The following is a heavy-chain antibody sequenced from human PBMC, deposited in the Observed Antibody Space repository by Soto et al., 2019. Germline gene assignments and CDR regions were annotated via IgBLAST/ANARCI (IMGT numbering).Heavy chain of an antibody. V-gene: IGHV1-69*06. D-gene: IGHD2-15*01. CDR2: IIVGSGGT. Sequence: QVQLVQSGAEVKKPGSSVKVSCKASGGTFSSYAISWVRQAPGQGLEWMGGIIVGSGGTKYAQSYQGRLTITRDTSTNTAYMELSSLGFEDTAVYYCAAELYSGGRCCSFDIWGQGTLVTVSS. CDR1: GGTFSSYA. CDR3: AAELYSGGRCCSFDI. J-gene: IGHJ3*02.